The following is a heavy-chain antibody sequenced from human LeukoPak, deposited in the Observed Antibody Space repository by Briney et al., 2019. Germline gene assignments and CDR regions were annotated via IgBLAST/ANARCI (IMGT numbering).Heavy chain of an antibody. CDR3: ARRSIYGDYDEGVAFDI. V-gene: IGHV4-59*08. D-gene: IGHD4-17*01. CDR1: GGSISSYY. CDR2: IYYSGST. J-gene: IGHJ3*02. Sequence: SQTLSLTCTVSGGSISSYYWSWIRQPPGKGLEWIGYIYYSGSTNYNPSLKSRVTISVDTSKNQFSLKLSSVTAADTAVYYCARRSIYGDYDEGVAFDIWGQGTMVTVSS.